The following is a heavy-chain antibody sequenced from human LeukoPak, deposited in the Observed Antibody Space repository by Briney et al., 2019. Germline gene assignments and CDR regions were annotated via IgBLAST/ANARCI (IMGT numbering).Heavy chain of an antibody. D-gene: IGHD1-26*01. CDR3: ERHADSGSGRHFYHYMDV. Sequence: SETLSLTCSVSGDTIIRDGYYWGWIRQSPHKGLEWIGNVYYTGSTYSNPSLTSRVTISVDTSKNEFSLRLRSVTAADTASYYCERHADSGSGRHFYHYMDVWGKGTTVTVSS. J-gene: IGHJ6*03. CDR1: GDTIIRDGYY. V-gene: IGHV4-39*01. CDR2: VYYTGST.